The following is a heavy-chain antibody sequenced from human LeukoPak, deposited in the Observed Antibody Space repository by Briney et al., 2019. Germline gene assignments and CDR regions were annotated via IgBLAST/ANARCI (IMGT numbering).Heavy chain of an antibody. CDR1: GYIFTDYY. J-gene: IGHJ5*02. V-gene: IGHV1-69*05. Sequence: SVKVSCKASGYIFTDYYMHWVRQAPGQGLEWMGGIIPIFGTANYAQKFQGRVTITTDESTSTAYMELSSLRSEDTAVYYCARDDVSPDSQTWGQGTLVTVSS. D-gene: IGHD1-14*01. CDR3: ARDDVSPDSQT. CDR2: IIPIFGTA.